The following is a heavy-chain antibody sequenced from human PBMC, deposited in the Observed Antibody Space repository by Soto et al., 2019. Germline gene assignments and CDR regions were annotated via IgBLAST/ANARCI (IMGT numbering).Heavy chain of an antibody. CDR2: ISGSGSTI. Sequence: PXESLRLFCAASGFTFSSYAGSWVRQAPGKGPEWISSISGSGSTIYYADSVKGRFTISRDNSKNTLYLQMSSLRAEDTAVYYCAKVFYYYDSSGYYYFDYWGQGTLVTVSS. V-gene: IGHV3-23*01. CDR1: GFTFSSYA. J-gene: IGHJ4*02. CDR3: AKVFYYYDSSGYYYFDY. D-gene: IGHD3-22*01.